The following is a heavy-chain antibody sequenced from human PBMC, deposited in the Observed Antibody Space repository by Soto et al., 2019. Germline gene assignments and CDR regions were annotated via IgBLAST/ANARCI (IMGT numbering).Heavy chain of an antibody. J-gene: IGHJ4*02. D-gene: IGHD2-21*01. CDR1: GGSISSGGYS. Sequence: QLQLQESGSGLVKPSQTLSLTCAVSGGSISSGGYSWSWIRQPPGKGLEWIGYIYHSGSTYYNPYLKSRVTVAVDRPKNQFSLELSSVTAADTAVYYCARVVGGYYFDYWGQGTLVTVSS. V-gene: IGHV4-30-2*01. CDR3: ARVVGGYYFDY. CDR2: IYHSGST.